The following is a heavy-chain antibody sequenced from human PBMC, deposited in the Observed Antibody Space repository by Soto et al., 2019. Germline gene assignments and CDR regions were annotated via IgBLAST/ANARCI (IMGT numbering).Heavy chain of an antibody. CDR3: ARAAGVITFYYCGMDV. V-gene: IGHV1-18*04. CDR1: GYTFSTYG. D-gene: IGHD3-3*01. J-gene: IGHJ6*02. Sequence: QVQLVQSGAEVKKPGASVKVSCKASGYTFSTYGISWVRQAPGQGLEWLGWISTYNGDANYAQKLQGRVTMTTDTSTRTAYMDLRSLRSDDTAVYYCARAAGVITFYYCGMDVWGQGTTVTVSS. CDR2: ISTYNGDA.